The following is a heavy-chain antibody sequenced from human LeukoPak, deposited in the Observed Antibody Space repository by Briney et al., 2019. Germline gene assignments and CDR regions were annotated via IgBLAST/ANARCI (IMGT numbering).Heavy chain of an antibody. CDR2: IYNSGNT. D-gene: IGHD3-22*01. CDR3: ARADYYDSSGYYFDY. CDR1: AYSISSGYY. Sequence: SETLSLTCTVSAYSISSGYYWGWIRQAPGKGLEWIGSIYNSGNTYYNPSLKGRVTISVDTSKNQFSLKLSSVTAADTAVYYCARADYYDSSGYYFDYWGQGTLVTVSS. J-gene: IGHJ4*02. V-gene: IGHV4-38-2*02.